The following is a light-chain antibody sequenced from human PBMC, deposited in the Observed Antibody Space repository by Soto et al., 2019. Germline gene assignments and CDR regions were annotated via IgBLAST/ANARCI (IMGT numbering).Light chain of an antibody. J-gene: IGLJ1*01. CDR1: SSDVGGYNY. V-gene: IGLV2-14*01. CDR2: EVS. CDR3: SSYTSSSTRDV. Sequence: QSVLTQPASVSGSPGQSITISCTGTSSDVGGYNYVSWYQQHPGKAPKLMIYEVSNRPSGVSNRFSGSKSGNTASLTISGLQAEDEADYYCSSYTSSSTRDVFGNGTKSPS.